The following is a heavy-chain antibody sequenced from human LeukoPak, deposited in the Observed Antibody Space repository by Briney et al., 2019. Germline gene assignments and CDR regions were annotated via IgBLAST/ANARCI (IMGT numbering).Heavy chain of an antibody. CDR1: GGSIRSSSYY. Sequence: SETLSLTCTVSGGSIRSSSYYWGWIRQPPGKGLEWIGSIYYSGSTYHNPSLKSRLTLSVDTSKNQFSLKLSSVTAADTAVYYCARPYGPYNWFDPWGQGTLVTVSS. CDR3: ARPYGPYNWFDP. D-gene: IGHD3-10*01. V-gene: IGHV4-39*01. CDR2: IYYSGST. J-gene: IGHJ5*02.